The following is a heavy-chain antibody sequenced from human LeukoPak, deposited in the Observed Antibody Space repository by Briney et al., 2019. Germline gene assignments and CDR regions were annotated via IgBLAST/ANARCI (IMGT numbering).Heavy chain of an antibody. CDR3: VSLYSSSWYNYFDY. CDR2: ISGSGGST. D-gene: IGHD6-13*01. Sequence: GGSLGLSCAASGFTFSSYAMSWVRQAPGKGLEWVSAISGSGGSTYYADSVKGRFTISRDNSKNTLYLQMNSLRAEDTAVFYCVSLYSSSWYNYFDYWGQGTLVTVSS. J-gene: IGHJ4*02. V-gene: IGHV3-23*01. CDR1: GFTFSSYA.